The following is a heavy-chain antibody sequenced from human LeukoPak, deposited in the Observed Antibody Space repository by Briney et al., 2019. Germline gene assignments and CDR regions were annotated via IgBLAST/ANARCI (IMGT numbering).Heavy chain of an antibody. CDR2: ISYDGSNK. V-gene: IGHV3-30*03. J-gene: IGHJ4*02. CDR3: ARKITLFGVASHFDY. D-gene: IGHD3-3*01. CDR1: GFTFSSYG. Sequence: PGGSLRLSCAASGFTFSSYGMHWVRQAPGKGLEWVAVISYDGSNKYYADSVKGRFTISRDNSKNTLYLQMNSLRPEDTAIYYCARKITLFGVASHFDYWGQGTLVSVS.